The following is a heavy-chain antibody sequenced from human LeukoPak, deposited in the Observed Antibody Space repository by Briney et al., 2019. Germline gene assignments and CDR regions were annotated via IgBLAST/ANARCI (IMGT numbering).Heavy chain of an antibody. J-gene: IGHJ4*02. CDR2: ISAYNGNT. CDR3: ARDRPLYCSGASCAAGY. D-gene: IGHD2-15*01. CDR1: GYTFTSYG. V-gene: IGHV1-18*01. Sequence: GASVKVSCKASGYTFTSYGISWVRQAPGQGLEWMGWISAYNGNTNYAQKLQGRVTMTTDTSTSTAYMELRSLRSDDTAVYYCARDRPLYCSGASCAAGYWGQGTLVTVSS.